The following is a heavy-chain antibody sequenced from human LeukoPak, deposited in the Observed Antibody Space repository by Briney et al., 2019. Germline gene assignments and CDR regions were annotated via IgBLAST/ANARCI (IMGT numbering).Heavy chain of an antibody. V-gene: IGHV3-23*01. CDR3: ARLSPFAFDI. D-gene: IGHD3-16*02. CDR1: GFTCSTYV. CDR2: ILHNGGST. J-gene: IGHJ3*02. Sequence: PGGSLRLSCAASGFTCSTYVMSWVRQAPGKGLEWLSLILHNGGSTYYADSVKGRFTISRDNSKNTLYLQMNSLRAEDTAVYYCARLSPFAFDIWGQGTMVTVSS.